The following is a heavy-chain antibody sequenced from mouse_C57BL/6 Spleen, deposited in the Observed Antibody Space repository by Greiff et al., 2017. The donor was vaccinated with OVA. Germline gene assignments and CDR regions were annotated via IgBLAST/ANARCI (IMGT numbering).Heavy chain of an antibody. Sequence: VQLQQSGPELVKPGASVKISCKASGYAFSSSWMNWVKQRPGKGLEWIGRIYPGDGDTKYTGKFKGKATLTADKSSSTAYMQISGLTSEDTAVYVCASYSSSYYAMDYWGQGTSVTVSS. D-gene: IGHD1-1*01. CDR1: GYAFSSSW. J-gene: IGHJ4*01. CDR3: ASYSSSYYAMDY. V-gene: IGHV1-82*01. CDR2: IYPGDGDT.